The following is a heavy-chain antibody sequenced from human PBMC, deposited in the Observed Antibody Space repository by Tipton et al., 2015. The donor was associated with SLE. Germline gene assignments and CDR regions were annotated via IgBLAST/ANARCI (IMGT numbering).Heavy chain of an antibody. D-gene: IGHD1-26*01. V-gene: IGHV4-39*07. CDR1: GGSISSSSYY. J-gene: IGHJ5*02. CDR3: AREGAGWELLGWFDP. CDR2: IYYSGST. Sequence: TLSLTCTVSGGSISSSSYYWGWIRQPPGKGLEWIGSIYYSGSTYYNPSLKSRVTISVDTSKNQFSLKLSSVTAADTAVYYCAREGAGWELLGWFDPWGQGTLVTVSS.